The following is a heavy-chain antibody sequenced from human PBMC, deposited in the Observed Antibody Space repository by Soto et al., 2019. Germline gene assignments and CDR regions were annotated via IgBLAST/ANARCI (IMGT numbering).Heavy chain of an antibody. J-gene: IGHJ5*02. CDR1: VYSGGDD. V-gene: IGHV4-61*08. CDR3: AIFSYSSSSGLYPSTLFAP. D-gene: IGHD6-6*01. CDR2: IYYSGST. Sequence: VYSGGDDGRWKRKPPGKGLEWIGYIYYSGSTNYIPSLKSRVTISVDTSKNQFSLKLSSVTAADTAVYYCAIFSYSSSSGLYPSTLFAPWGQRTLVPVSS.